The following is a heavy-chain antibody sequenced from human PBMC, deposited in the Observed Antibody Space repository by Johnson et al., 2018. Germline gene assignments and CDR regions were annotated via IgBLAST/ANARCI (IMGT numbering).Heavy chain of an antibody. J-gene: IGHJ6*03. CDR2: IKRKIDGGAI. CDR1: GFSFSNAW. CDR3: TTEYFYYMNG. V-gene: IGHV3-15*07. Sequence: VQLVESGGGLVKPGESLRVSCAASGFSFSNAWMNWVRQAPGRGLEWVGRIKRKIDGGAIDYGAPGKGRFTISRDDSKNTRYLQKNSLQAEDTAVYYWTTEYFYYMNGWGRGTTVTVSS.